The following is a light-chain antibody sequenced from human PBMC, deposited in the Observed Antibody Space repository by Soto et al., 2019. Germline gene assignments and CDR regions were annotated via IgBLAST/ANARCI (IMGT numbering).Light chain of an antibody. Sequence: DIQMTQSPSSLSASVGDRVTITFRASLYIGARLAWFRHKPGKAPQLLIQTASTLVRETPSRFSGSGSGTDFLLTINNLQPDDFATYYCLQASTFPRTFGQGTKV. V-gene: IGKV1-12*01. J-gene: IGKJ1*01. CDR3: LQASTFPRT. CDR1: LYIGAR. CDR2: TAS.